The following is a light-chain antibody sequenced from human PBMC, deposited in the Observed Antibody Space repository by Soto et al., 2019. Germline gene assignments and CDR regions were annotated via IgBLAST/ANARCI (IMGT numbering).Light chain of an antibody. CDR3: CSYTRSSTLV. V-gene: IGLV2-14*01. CDR1: SSDIGPYDY. CDR2: EVT. Sequence: QSALTQFASVSGSPGQSITISCTGTSSDIGPYDYVSWYQRRPGKAPKLIIYEVTNRPSGVSNRFSGSKSGNTASLTISGLQADDEADYYCCSYTRSSTLVFGPGTKLTVL. J-gene: IGLJ1*01.